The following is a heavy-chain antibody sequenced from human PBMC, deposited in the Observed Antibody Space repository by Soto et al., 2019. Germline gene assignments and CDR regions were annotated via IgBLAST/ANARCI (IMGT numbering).Heavy chain of an antibody. Sequence: AAKVSCKDPGYTFTGYYMNRARQAPGQGFEWMGWINPNSGGTNYAQTFQGWVTLTRDTSISTAFMELCRLRSDDTAVYYCARHIAAAGTCYHGMDVWGQGTTVTVSS. D-gene: IGHD6-13*01. CDR1: GYTFTGYY. V-gene: IGHV1-2*04. CDR2: INPNSGGT. CDR3: ARHIAAAGTCYHGMDV. J-gene: IGHJ6*02.